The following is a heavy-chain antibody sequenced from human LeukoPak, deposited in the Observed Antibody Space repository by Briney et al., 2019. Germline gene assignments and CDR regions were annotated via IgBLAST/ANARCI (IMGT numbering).Heavy chain of an antibody. CDR2: IYTSGST. CDR1: GGSISSYY. D-gene: IGHD3-16*01. J-gene: IGHJ6*03. V-gene: IGHV4-4*07. CDR3: ARDMTRDYYYYYMDV. Sequence: SETLSLTCTVSGGSISSYYWSWIRQPAGKGLEWIGRIYTSGSTNYNPSLKSRVTMSVDTSKNQFSLKLSSVTAADTAVYYFARDMTRDYYYYYMDVWGKGTTVTVSS.